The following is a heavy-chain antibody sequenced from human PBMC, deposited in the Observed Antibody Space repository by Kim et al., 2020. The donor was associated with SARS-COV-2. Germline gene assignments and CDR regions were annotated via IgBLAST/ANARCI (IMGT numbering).Heavy chain of an antibody. J-gene: IGHJ4*02. D-gene: IGHD1-1*01. V-gene: IGHV4-39*01. CDR3: ARLRYGDNYYFDY. Sequence: YTPSLKRRVTISVDTSKNQFSLKLSSVTAADTAVYYCARLRYGDNYYFDYWGQGTLVTVSS.